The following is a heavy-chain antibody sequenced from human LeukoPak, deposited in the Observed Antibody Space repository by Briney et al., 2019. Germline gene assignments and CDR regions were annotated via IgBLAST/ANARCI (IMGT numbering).Heavy chain of an antibody. J-gene: IGHJ4*02. CDR3: ARAGREGYFDY. V-gene: IGHV1-46*01. D-gene: IGHD1-26*01. CDR1: GYTFTSYD. CDR2: INPSGGST. Sequence: ASVKVSCKASGYTFTSYDINWVRQAPGQGLEWMGIINPSGGSTSYAQKFQGRVTMTRDTSTSTVYMELSSLRSEDTAVYYCARAGREGYFDYWGQGTLVTVSS.